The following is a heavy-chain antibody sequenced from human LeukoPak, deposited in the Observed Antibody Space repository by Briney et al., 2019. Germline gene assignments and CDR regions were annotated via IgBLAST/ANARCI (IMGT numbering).Heavy chain of an antibody. V-gene: IGHV3-7*01. CDR1: GFTFSSYW. CDR3: ARAPPGYYYDSSGYYYY. D-gene: IGHD3-22*01. J-gene: IGHJ4*02. Sequence: GGSLRLSCAASGFTFSSYWMSWVRQAPGKGLEWVANIKQGGSEKYYVDSVKGRFTISRDNAKNSLYLQMNSLRAEDTAVYYCARAPPGYYYDSSGYYYYWGQGTLVTVSS. CDR2: IKQGGSEK.